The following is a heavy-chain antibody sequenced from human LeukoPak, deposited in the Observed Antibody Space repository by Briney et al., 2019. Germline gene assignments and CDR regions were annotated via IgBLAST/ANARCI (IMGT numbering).Heavy chain of an antibody. CDR2: INPSGGST. J-gene: IGHJ4*02. CDR1: GYTFTSYY. Sequence: ASVKVSCKASGYTFTSYYMHWVRQAPGQGLEWMGIINPSGGSTSYAQKFQGRVTITRDTSTSTVYMELSSLRSEDTAVYYCAREGDSSGYGTYYFDYWGQGTLVTVSS. V-gene: IGHV1-46*01. D-gene: IGHD3-22*01. CDR3: AREGDSSGYGTYYFDY.